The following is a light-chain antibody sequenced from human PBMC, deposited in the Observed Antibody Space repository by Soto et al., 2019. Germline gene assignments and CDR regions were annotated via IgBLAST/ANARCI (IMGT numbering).Light chain of an antibody. Sequence: VHLTQLPSIRSATFEAIFTIPRRASQSISTWLSWYQQKPGKAPKLMIYKVSSLESGVPERFSGSGSGTEFTLTISRVKADDFATYYCKQYTSYPRTFGGGTKVDIK. V-gene: IGKV1-5*03. J-gene: IGKJ4*02. CDR1: QSISTW. CDR2: KVS. CDR3: KQYTSYPRT.